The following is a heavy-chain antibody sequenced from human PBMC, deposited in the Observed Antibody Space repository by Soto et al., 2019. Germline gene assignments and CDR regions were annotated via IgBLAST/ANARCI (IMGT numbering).Heavy chain of an antibody. CDR2: IIPMFGTP. D-gene: IGHD4-17*01. Sequence: QVQLEQSGAEVKKAGSSVKVSCTAFGGSVNSHAISWVRQAPGQGLEWMGGIIPMFGTPTYAQRFQAGVTISADESTSTVYLDRSSLRSEDTAMYYCARSRNVAEFNDYGGNYHGFDIWGQGTMVTVSS. CDR3: ARSRNVAEFNDYGGNYHGFDI. CDR1: GGSVNSHA. J-gene: IGHJ3*02. V-gene: IGHV1-69*01.